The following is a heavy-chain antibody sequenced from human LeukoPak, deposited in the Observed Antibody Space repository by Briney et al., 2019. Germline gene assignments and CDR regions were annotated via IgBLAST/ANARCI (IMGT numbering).Heavy chain of an antibody. D-gene: IGHD2-21*02. CDR1: GFTFSSYA. Sequence: GGSLRLSCAASGFTFSSYAMHWVRQAPGKGLEWMGGFDPEDGETIYAQKFQGRVTMTEDTSTDTAYMELSSLRSEDTAVYYCATLCGGDCNYYYYGMDVWGQGTTVTVSS. J-gene: IGHJ6*02. CDR3: ATLCGGDCNYYYYGMDV. CDR2: FDPEDGET. V-gene: IGHV1-24*01.